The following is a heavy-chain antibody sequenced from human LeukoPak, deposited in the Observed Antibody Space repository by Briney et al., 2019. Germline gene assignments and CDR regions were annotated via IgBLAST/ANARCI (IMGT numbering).Heavy chain of an antibody. D-gene: IGHD3-22*01. Sequence: GGSLRLSCAASGFTFNTYIMNWVRQAPGKGLEWVSSISTSSSYIYYADSVKGRFTISRDNAKNSLFLQMDSLRADDTAVYYCARADSSGYYLVGGFDIWGQGTIVTVSS. CDR2: ISTSSSYI. V-gene: IGHV3-21*01. J-gene: IGHJ3*02. CDR3: ARADSSGYYLVGGFDI. CDR1: GFTFNTYI.